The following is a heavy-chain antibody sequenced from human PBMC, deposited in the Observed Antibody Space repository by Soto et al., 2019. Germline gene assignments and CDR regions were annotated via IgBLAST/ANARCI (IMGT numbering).Heavy chain of an antibody. CDR2: IYYSGST. Sequence: SETLSLTCTVSGGSISSYYWSWIRQPPGKGLEWIGYIYYSGSTNYNPSHKSRVTISVDTSKNQFSLKLSSVTAADTAVYYCARGNTIFGVVSTPHFDYWGQGTLVTVSS. V-gene: IGHV4-59*01. CDR1: GGSISSYY. CDR3: ARGNTIFGVVSTPHFDY. D-gene: IGHD3-3*01. J-gene: IGHJ4*02.